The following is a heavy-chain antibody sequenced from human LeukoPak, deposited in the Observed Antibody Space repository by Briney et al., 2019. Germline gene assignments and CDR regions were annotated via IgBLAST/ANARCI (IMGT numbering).Heavy chain of an antibody. Sequence: PGGSLRLSCATSGFTFSSYAMSWVRQAPGKGLEWVSFIDTSGSYIYYGDSVKGRVTISRDNAKNSLYLQMNGLRAEDTAVYYCARGRSITLLRGVAMSDGFDVWGQGAMVTVSS. V-gene: IGHV3-21*01. CDR3: ARGRSITLLRGVAMSDGFDV. CDR2: IDTSGSYI. CDR1: GFTFSSYA. D-gene: IGHD3-10*01. J-gene: IGHJ3*01.